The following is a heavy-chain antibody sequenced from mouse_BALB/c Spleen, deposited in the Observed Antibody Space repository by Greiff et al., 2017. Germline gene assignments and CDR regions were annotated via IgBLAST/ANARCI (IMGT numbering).Heavy chain of an antibody. D-gene: IGHD2-2*01. CDR3: ARDRYGYLYAMDY. CDR1: GFTFTDYY. J-gene: IGHJ4*01. V-gene: IGHV7-3*02. Sequence: DVKLVESGGGLVQPGGSLRLSCATSGFTFTDYYMSWVRQPPGKALEWLGFIRNKANGYTTEYSASVKGRFTISRDNSQSVLYLKMNTLRAEDSATYYCARDRYGYLYAMDYWGQGTSVTVSS. CDR2: IRNKANGYTT.